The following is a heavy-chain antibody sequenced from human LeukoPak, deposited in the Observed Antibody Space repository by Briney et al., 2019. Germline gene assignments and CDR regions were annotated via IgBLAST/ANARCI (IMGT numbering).Heavy chain of an antibody. J-gene: IGHJ6*02. D-gene: IGHD3-3*01. V-gene: IGHV1-2*02. CDR3: VTRAARDDFWSGYWPSYGMDV. CDR1: GYTFTGYY. Sequence: GASVKVSCKASGYTFTGYYMHWVRQAPGQGLEWMGWINPNSGGTNYAQKFQGRVTMTRDTSISTAYMELSSLRSEDTAVYYCVTRAARDDFWSGYWPSYGMDVWGQGTTVTVSS. CDR2: INPNSGGT.